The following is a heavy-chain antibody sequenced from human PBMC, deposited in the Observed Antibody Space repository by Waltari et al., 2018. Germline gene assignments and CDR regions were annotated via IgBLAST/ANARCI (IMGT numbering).Heavy chain of an antibody. CDR2: IRSKAYGGTT. CDR3: TRDRFPIVGAH. Sequence: EVQLVESGGGLVQPGRSLRLSCTASGFTFGDYAMSWFRQAPGKGLEWVGFIRSKAYGGTTEYAASVKGRFTISRDDSKSIAYPQMNSLKTEDTAVYYCTRDRFPIVGAHWGQGTLVTVSS. V-gene: IGHV3-49*03. D-gene: IGHD1-26*01. CDR1: GFTFGDYA. J-gene: IGHJ1*01.